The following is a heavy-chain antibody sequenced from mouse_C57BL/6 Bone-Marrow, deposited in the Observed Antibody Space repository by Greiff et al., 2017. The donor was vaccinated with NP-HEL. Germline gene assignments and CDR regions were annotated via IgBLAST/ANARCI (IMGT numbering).Heavy chain of an antibody. CDR2: ISSGGSYT. J-gene: IGHJ4*01. V-gene: IGHV5-6*01. D-gene: IGHD2-12*01. CDR3: ARHYRGDAMDY. CDR1: GFTFSSYG. Sequence: EVQVVESGGDLVKPGGSLKLSCAASGFTFSSYGMSWVRQTPDKRLEWVATISSGGSYTYYPDSVKGRFTFSRDNATNTLYLQMSSLKSEDTSIYYCARHYRGDAMDYWGRGTAVTVSS.